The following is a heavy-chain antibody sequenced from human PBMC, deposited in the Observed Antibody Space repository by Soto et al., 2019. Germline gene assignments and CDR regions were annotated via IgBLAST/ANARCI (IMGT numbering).Heavy chain of an antibody. J-gene: IGHJ4*02. V-gene: IGHV2-5*02. CDR3: AHKKTFEHLPCDD. CDR2: IYWDDDK. Sequence: QITLKESGPTLVEPTQTLTLTCIFSGFSLRNEGVGVGWIRQPPGKALEWLAVIYWDDDKRYSPFLARRLSITKDTSKNQVIQTMTNVDLVDTGTYYGAHKKTFEHLPCDDLGQVTQVTFSS. CDR1: GFSLRNEGVG.